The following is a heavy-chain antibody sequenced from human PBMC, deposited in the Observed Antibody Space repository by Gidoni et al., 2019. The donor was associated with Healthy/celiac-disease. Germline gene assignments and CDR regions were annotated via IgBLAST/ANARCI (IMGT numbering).Heavy chain of an antibody. Sequence: QLQLQESGPGLVKPSETLSLTCTVSGGSISSSSYYWGWIRQPPGKGLEWIGSIYYSGSTYYNPSLKIRVTISVDTSKNQFSLKLSSVTAADTAVYYCARDRVAGYYFDYWGQGTLVTVSS. D-gene: IGHD6-19*01. CDR2: IYYSGST. CDR1: GGSISSSSYY. CDR3: ARDRVAGYYFDY. V-gene: IGHV4-39*07. J-gene: IGHJ4*02.